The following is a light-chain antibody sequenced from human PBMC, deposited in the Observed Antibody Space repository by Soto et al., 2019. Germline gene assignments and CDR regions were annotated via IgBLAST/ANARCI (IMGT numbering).Light chain of an antibody. CDR3: QQYYSTLWT. CDR2: WAS. Sequence: DIVMTQSPDSLAVSLGERATINCKSSQSGLYSSNNKKYLAWYQQKPGQPPKLLIYWASTRESGVPDRFSGSGSGTDFTLTISSLQAEDVAVYYCQQYYSTLWTFGQGTKVEIK. CDR1: QSGLYSSNNKKY. V-gene: IGKV4-1*01. J-gene: IGKJ1*01.